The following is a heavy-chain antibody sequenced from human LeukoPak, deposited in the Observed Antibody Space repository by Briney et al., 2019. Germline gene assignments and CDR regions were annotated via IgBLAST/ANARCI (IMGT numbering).Heavy chain of an antibody. CDR1: GFTLINYA. CDR3: ARGWRYMDV. CDR2: VTSNGVST. J-gene: IGHJ6*03. V-gene: IGHV3-64*02. Sequence: GGSPRLSCAASGFTLINYAMHWVRQAPGKGLEYVSAVTSNGVSTYYADSVQGRFTISRDNSKNTLYLQMGSLRDEDMAVYYCARGWRYMDVWGRGTTVTVSS.